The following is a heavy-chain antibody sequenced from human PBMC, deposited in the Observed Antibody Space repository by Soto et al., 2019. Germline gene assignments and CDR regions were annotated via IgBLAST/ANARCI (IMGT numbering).Heavy chain of an antibody. Sequence: SETLSLTCAVYGGSFSGYYWSWIRQPPGKGLEWIGEINHSGSTNCNPSLKSRVTISVDTSKNQFSLKLSSVTAADTAVYYCARGRIPYSSSWYWGYYYGMDAWGQGTAVTVSS. CDR3: ARGRIPYSSSWYWGYYYGMDA. CDR1: GGSFSGYY. V-gene: IGHV4-34*01. D-gene: IGHD6-13*01. J-gene: IGHJ6*02. CDR2: INHSGST.